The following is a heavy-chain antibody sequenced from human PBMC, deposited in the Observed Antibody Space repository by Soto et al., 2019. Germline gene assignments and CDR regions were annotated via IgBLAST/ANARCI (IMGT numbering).Heavy chain of an antibody. J-gene: IGHJ6*03. D-gene: IGHD6-6*01. CDR2: IYPGDSDT. CDR3: ARHRDSSSPAKSYMDV. CDR1: GYSFTSYW. V-gene: IGHV5-51*01. Sequence: GGSLKISCKGSGYSFTSYWIGWVRQMPGKGLEWMGIIYPGDSDTRYSPSFQGQVTISADKSISTAYLQWSSLKASDTAMYYCARHRDSSSPAKSYMDVWGKGTTVTVSS.